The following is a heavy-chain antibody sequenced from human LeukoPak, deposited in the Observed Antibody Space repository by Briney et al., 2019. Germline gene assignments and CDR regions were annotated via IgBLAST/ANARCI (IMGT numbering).Heavy chain of an antibody. CDR3: ARDTDSSGLYRGFDY. V-gene: IGHV4-34*01. Sequence: PSETLSLTCAVYGGSFSGYYWSWIRQPPGKGLEWIGEINHSGSTNYNPSLKSRVTISVDTSKNQFSLKLSSVTATDTAVYYCARDTDSSGLYRGFDYWGQGTLVTVSS. CDR1: GGSFSGYY. CDR2: INHSGST. D-gene: IGHD6-19*01. J-gene: IGHJ4*02.